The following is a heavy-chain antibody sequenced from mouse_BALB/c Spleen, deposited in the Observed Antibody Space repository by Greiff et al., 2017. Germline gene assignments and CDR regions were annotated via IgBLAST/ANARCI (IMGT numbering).Heavy chain of an antibody. J-gene: IGHJ3*01. CDR3: ARGDGYVGFAY. CDR2: INPSNGRT. V-gene: IGHV1S81*02. Sequence: VQLQQPGAELVKLGASVKLSCKASGHTFTSYWTHWVKQRPGQGLVWIGEINPSNGRTYYKEKFKSKATLTVDKSSSTAYMQLSSLTSEDSAVYYCARGDGYVGFAYWGQGSLVTVFA. D-gene: IGHD3-3*01. CDR1: GHTFTSYW.